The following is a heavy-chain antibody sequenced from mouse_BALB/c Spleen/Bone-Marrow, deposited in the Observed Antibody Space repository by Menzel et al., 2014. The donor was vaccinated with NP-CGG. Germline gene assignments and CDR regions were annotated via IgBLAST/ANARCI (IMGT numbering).Heavy chain of an antibody. Sequence: VQLKESGAELVKPGASVKLSCTASGFNLKDTYMHWVKQRPEQCLEWIGRIDPANGNTKYDPKFQGKATITADTSSNTAYLQLSSLTSEDTAVYYCARYYYGSSYAMDYWGQGTSVTVSS. V-gene: IGHV14-3*02. J-gene: IGHJ4*01. D-gene: IGHD1-1*01. CDR3: ARYYYGSSYAMDY. CDR1: GFNLKDTY. CDR2: IDPANGNT.